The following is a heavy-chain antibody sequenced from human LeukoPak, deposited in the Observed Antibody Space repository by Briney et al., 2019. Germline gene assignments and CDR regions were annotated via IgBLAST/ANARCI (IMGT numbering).Heavy chain of an antibody. CDR2: IYSSGST. CDR1: GGSISSYY. Sequence: PSETLSLTCTVSGGSISSYYWSWIRQPPGKGLEWIGYIYSSGSTNYSPSLKSRVTISVDTSKNQFSLKLYSVTAADTAVYYCARRYSGYGNAFDIWGQGTMVTVSS. V-gene: IGHV4-59*08. J-gene: IGHJ3*02. CDR3: ARRYSGYGNAFDI. D-gene: IGHD5-12*01.